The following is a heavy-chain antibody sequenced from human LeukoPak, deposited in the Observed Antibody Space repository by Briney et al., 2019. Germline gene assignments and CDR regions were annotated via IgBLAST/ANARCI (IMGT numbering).Heavy chain of an antibody. CDR3: ATGTPIQLWTNSYYYYMDV. CDR2: FDPEDGET. J-gene: IGHJ6*03. CDR1: GYTLTELS. V-gene: IGHV1-24*01. D-gene: IGHD5-18*01. Sequence: GASVKVSCKVSGYTLTELSMHWVRQAPGKGPEWMGGFDPEDGETIYAQKFQGRVTMTEDTSTDTAYMELSSLRSEDTAVYYCATGTPIQLWTNSYYYYMDVWGKGTTVTVSS.